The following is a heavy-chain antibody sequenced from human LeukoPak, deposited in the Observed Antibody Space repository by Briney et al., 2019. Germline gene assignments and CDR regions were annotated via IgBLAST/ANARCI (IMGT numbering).Heavy chain of an antibody. CDR1: GFTFSDYS. Sequence: GGSLRLSCAASGFTFSDYSMNWVRQAPGKGLEWVASVNTVSSCIYYADSMRGRFTISRDNAKNSLFLQMNSLRAEDTAVYYCARLRRNSDRSDFFYYYDHWGQGTLVTVSS. J-gene: IGHJ4*02. D-gene: IGHD3-22*01. V-gene: IGHV3-21*01. CDR3: ARLRRNSDRSDFFYYYDH. CDR2: VNTVSSCI.